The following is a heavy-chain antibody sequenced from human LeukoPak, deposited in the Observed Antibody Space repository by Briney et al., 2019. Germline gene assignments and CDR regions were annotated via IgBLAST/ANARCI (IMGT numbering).Heavy chain of an antibody. CDR1: GYSFTSYW. CDR3: ARHNFLVDYDSSGYLIDY. J-gene: IGHJ4*02. CDR2: IYPGDSDT. Sequence: GESLKISCKGSGYSFTSYWITWVRQMPGKGLEWMGIIYPGDSDTGYSPSFQGQVTISADKSISTAYLQWSSLKASDTAMYYCARHNFLVDYDSSGYLIDYWGQGTLVTVSS. V-gene: IGHV5-51*01. D-gene: IGHD3-22*01.